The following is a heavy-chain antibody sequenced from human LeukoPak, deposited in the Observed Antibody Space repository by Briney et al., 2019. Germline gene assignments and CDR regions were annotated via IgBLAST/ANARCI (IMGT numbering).Heavy chain of an antibody. Sequence: GGSLRLSCAASGFTLNNYWMHWVRQAPGKGLLWVSRINSDGSSTSYADSVKGRFTISRDNSKNTLYLQMNSLRAEDTAVYYCAKRRPADDHAFDIWGQGTMVTVSS. CDR1: GFTLNNYW. J-gene: IGHJ3*02. CDR2: INSDGSST. D-gene: IGHD1-1*01. CDR3: AKRRPADDHAFDI. V-gene: IGHV3-74*01.